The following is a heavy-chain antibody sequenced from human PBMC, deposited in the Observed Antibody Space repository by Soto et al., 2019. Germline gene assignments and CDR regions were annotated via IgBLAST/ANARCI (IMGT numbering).Heavy chain of an antibody. CDR1: GFTFSSYG. V-gene: IGHV3-33*01. J-gene: IGHJ5*02. CDR2: IWYDGSNK. Sequence: QVQLVESGGGVVQPGRSLRLSCAASGFTFSSYGMHWVRQAPGKGLEWVAVIWYDGSNKYYADSVKGRFTISRDNSKNTLYLQMNSLRAEDTAVYYCARDPLLYSSGWPKLGDPWGQGTLVTVSS. D-gene: IGHD6-19*01. CDR3: ARDPLLYSSGWPKLGDP.